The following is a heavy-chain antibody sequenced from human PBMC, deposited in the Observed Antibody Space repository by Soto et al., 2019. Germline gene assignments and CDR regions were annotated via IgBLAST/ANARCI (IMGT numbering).Heavy chain of an antibody. D-gene: IGHD3-3*01. J-gene: IGHJ4*02. V-gene: IGHV1-46*01. CDR2: IHPSVGST. Sequence: ASVKVSCKTSVYSFTSYSMHWVRQAPGQGLAWMGIIHPSVGSTSYAQNVQGRVTMTRDTSTSTVYMELSSLKSEDSAVSHCARDGEFFSHCFDSWGQGSLVTVSS. CDR1: VYSFTSYS. CDR3: ARDGEFFSHCFDS.